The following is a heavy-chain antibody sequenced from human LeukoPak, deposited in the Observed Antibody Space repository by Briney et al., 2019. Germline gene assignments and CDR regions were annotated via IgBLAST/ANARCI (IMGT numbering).Heavy chain of an antibody. D-gene: IGHD2-2*01. CDR2: IGISSGPV. CDR3: ARALGYTSSYSFDY. CDR1: GFTFANHA. Sequence: GGSLRLSCAASGFTFANHAMNWVRQTPGGRLEWVSFIGISSGPVLYADSVKGRFTISRDSAKASVFLQMSSLRAEDTAVYYCARALGYTSSYSFDYWGQGALVTVSS. J-gene: IGHJ4*02. V-gene: IGHV3-48*04.